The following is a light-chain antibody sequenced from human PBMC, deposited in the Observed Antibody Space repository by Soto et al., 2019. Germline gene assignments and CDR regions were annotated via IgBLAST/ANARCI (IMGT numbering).Light chain of an antibody. Sequence: EIVMTQSPGTLSVSPGERATLSCRASQSVGSNLAWYQQKPGQAPRLLIYGASTRATGIPARFSGSGSGTEFTLTISSLQSEDFAVYYCQKYNNWPPLTVGGGTKVDSK. J-gene: IGKJ4*01. CDR2: GAS. CDR1: QSVGSN. V-gene: IGKV3D-15*01. CDR3: QKYNNWPPLT.